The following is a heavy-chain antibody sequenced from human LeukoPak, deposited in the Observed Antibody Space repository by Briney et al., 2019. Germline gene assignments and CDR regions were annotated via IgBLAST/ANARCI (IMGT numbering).Heavy chain of an antibody. V-gene: IGHV4-34*01. CDR1: GGSFSGYY. Sequence: SETLSLTCAVYGGSFSGYYWSWIRQPPGKGLEWIGEINHSGSTNYNPSLKSRVTISVDTSKNQFSLKLSSVTAADTAVYYCARGKKRSMVWGVSTPFDYWGQGTLVTVSS. J-gene: IGHJ4*02. CDR3: ARGKKRSMVWGVSTPFDY. CDR2: INHSGST. D-gene: IGHD3-10*01.